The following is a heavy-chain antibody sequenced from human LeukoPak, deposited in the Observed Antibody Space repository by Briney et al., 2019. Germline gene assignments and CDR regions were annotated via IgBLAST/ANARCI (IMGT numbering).Heavy chain of an antibody. V-gene: IGHV3-53*01. CDR2: IYSGGST. CDR1: GFTFSSYA. J-gene: IGHJ4*02. CDR3: ARGLGGYSGYDSLPPDY. Sequence: GGSLRLSCAASGFTFSSYAMSWVRQAPGKGLEWVSVIYSGGSTYYADSVKGRFTISRDNSKNTLYLQMNSLRAEDTAVYYCARGLGGYSGYDSLPPDYWGQGTLVTVSS. D-gene: IGHD5-12*01.